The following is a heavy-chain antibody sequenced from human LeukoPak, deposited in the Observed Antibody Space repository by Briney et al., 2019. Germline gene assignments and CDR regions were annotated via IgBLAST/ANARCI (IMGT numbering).Heavy chain of an antibody. CDR2: VYTNGDV. V-gene: IGHV4-61*02. CDR3: ARDSLEDAFAF. D-gene: IGHD5-24*01. CDR1: GASVSSGAYY. Sequence: PSETLSLTCTVSGASVSSGAYYWNWIRQSAEKGLEWIGRVYTNGDVDYNPSLKSRITISLDGSKNQFFLSLSSVTAADTAFYYCARDSLEDAFAFWGQGTMVTVSS. J-gene: IGHJ3*01.